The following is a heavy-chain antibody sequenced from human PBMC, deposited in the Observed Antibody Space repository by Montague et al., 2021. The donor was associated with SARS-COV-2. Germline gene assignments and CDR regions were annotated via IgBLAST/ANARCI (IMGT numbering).Heavy chain of an antibody. CDR2: TYYGSSWNT. D-gene: IGHD1-7*01. CDR3: ARGWNYAFDI. V-gene: IGHV6-1*01. CDR1: GDSVSRNNPA. J-gene: IGHJ3*02. Sequence: CAISGDSVSRNNPAWHWTRQSPSRGLAWLGRTYYGSSWNTDYAVSVKSRITISPDTSKNQFSLHLNSVTPEDTYVYYCARGWNYAFDIWSQGTMVTVSS.